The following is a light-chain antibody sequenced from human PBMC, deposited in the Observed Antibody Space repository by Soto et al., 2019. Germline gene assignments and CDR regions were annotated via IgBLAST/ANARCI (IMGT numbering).Light chain of an antibody. CDR2: EVS. Sequence: QSALTQPASVSGSPGQSIAISCTGTSSDIGGYNYVSWYQQHPGKAPKLMSYEVSNRPSGVSNRFSGSKSGNTASLTISGLQADDEADYYCSSFTSTYTLVFGGGTQLTVL. J-gene: IGLJ3*02. CDR1: SSDIGGYNY. CDR3: SSFTSTYTLV. V-gene: IGLV2-14*01.